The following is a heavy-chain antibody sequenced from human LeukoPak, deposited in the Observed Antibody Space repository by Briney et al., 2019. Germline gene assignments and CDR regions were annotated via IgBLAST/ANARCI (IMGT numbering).Heavy chain of an antibody. CDR1: GFTFSSYA. Sequence: GGSLRLSCAASGFTFSSYAMSWVRQAPGKGLEWVSAISGSGGSTYYADSVKGRFTLSRSNSTSPLSLQMTSLRAEDTAVYYCATDGKYSSGWYQYYYGMDVWGQGTTVTVSS. J-gene: IGHJ6*02. D-gene: IGHD6-19*01. V-gene: IGHV3-23*01. CDR2: ISGSGGST. CDR3: ATDGKYSSGWYQYYYGMDV.